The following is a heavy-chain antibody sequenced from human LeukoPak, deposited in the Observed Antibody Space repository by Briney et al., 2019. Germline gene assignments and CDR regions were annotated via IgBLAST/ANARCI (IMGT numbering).Heavy chain of an antibody. Sequence: PGGSLRLSRAASGFTFSSYEMNWVRQAPGKGLERVSYISSSGSTIYYADSVKGRFTISRDNAKNSLYLQMNSLRAEDTAVYYCARASGVGFDYWGQGTLVTVSS. CDR3: ARASGVGFDY. CDR1: GFTFSSYE. V-gene: IGHV3-48*03. D-gene: IGHD3-10*01. CDR2: ISSSGSTI. J-gene: IGHJ4*02.